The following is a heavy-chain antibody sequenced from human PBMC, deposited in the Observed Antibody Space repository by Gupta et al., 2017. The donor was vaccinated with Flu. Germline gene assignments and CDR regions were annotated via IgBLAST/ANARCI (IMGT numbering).Heavy chain of an antibody. J-gene: IGHJ4*02. CDR2: IKSKTDGGTT. CDR3: TTDWVDYYDSSGYPNY. V-gene: IGHV3-15*01. CDR1: GFTFSNAW. D-gene: IGHD3-22*01. Sequence: EVQLVESGGGLVKPGGSLRLSCAASGFTFSNAWMSWVRQAPGKGLEWVGRIKSKTDGGTTDYAAPVKGRFTISRDDSKNTRYLQMNSLKTEDTAVYYCTTDWVDYYDSSGYPNYWGQGTLVTVSS.